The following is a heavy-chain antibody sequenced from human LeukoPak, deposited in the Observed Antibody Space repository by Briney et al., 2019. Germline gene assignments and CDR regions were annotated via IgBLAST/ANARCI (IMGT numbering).Heavy chain of an antibody. CDR3: AKENGGSGWYSGWFDP. CDR2: VRSKANSYAT. D-gene: IGHD6-19*01. CDR1: GFTFSAST. Sequence: GGSLKLSCAASGFTFSASTMHWVRQASGKGLEWVGRVRSKANSYATAYAASVTGRFTISRDESKNTAYLQMNSLKTEDTAVYYCAKENGGSGWYSGWFDPWGQGTLVTVSS. V-gene: IGHV3-73*01. J-gene: IGHJ5*02.